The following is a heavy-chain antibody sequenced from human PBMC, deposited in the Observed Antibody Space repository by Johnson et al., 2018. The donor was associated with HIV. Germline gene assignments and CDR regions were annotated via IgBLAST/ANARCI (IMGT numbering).Heavy chain of an antibody. CDR1: GFTFSSYW. CDR3: ARVALVVYAFDI. CDR2: ISYDGTNK. V-gene: IGHV3-30*03. J-gene: IGHJ3*02. Sequence: QVQLVESGGGVVQPGRSLRLSCAASGFTFSSYWMSWVRQAPGKGLEWVAVISYDGTNKYYADSVKGRFTISRDNSKNTLFLQMNSLRVEDTAVYYCARVALVVYAFDIWGQGTMVTVSS. D-gene: IGHD2-15*01.